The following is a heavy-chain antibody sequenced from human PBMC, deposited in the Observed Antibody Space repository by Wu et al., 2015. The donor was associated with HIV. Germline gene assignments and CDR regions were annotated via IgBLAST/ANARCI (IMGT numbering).Heavy chain of an antibody. CDR2: INPSGGAT. Sequence: VKKPGASVKVSCGTSGYTFTNYYIHWVRQAPGQGPEWMAWINPSGGATIYAESFEGRITVTRDPSMKTVYMELNSLTSGDTAIYYCARDAAPITTEFDYWGQGTLITVSS. D-gene: IGHD4-11*01. CDR1: GYTFTNYY. J-gene: IGHJ4*02. V-gene: IGHV1-2*02. CDR3: ARDAAPITTEFDY.